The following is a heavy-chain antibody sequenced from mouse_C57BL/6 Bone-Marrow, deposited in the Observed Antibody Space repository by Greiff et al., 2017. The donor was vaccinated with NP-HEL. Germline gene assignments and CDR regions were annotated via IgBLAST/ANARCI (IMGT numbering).Heavy chain of an antibody. V-gene: IGHV14-2*01. CDR2: IDPEDGET. J-gene: IGHJ2*01. Sequence: VQLKESGAELVKPGASVKLSCTASGFNIKDYYMHWVKQRTEQGLEWIGRIDPEDGETKYAPKFPGKATITADTSSNAAYLQLSSLTSEDTAVYYCARGGTGTGLFDYWGQGTTLTVSS. CDR1: GFNIKDYY. CDR3: ARGGTGTGLFDY. D-gene: IGHD4-1*01.